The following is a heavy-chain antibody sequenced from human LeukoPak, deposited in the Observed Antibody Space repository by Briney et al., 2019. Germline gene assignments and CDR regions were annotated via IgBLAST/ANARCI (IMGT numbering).Heavy chain of an antibody. D-gene: IGHD1-7*01. CDR3: SSSTGRTTNFGY. J-gene: IGHJ4*02. CDR1: GFTFSDYY. Sequence: GGSLRLSCAASGFTFSDYYMSWIRQAPGKGLEWVSYIRLRSNTIYYAESVKGRFTTSRDNAKNSLYLQMNSLRAEDTAVYYCSSSTGRTTNFGYWGQGTLVTVSS. V-gene: IGHV3-11*04. CDR2: IRLRSNTI.